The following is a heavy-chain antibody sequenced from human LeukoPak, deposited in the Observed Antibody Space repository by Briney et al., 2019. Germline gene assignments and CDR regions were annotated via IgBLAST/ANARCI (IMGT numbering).Heavy chain of an antibody. CDR3: AKYRTTSAPPRNFDY. CDR2: ISGSGGST. V-gene: IGHV3-23*01. Sequence: GGSLRLSCAASGFSFSSYAMSWVRQAPGKGLEWVSAISGSGGSTYYADSVKGRFTISRDNSKNTLYLKMNSLRADDTAIYYCAKYRTTSAPPRNFDYWGQGTLVTVSS. J-gene: IGHJ4*02. CDR1: GFSFSSYA. D-gene: IGHD1-14*01.